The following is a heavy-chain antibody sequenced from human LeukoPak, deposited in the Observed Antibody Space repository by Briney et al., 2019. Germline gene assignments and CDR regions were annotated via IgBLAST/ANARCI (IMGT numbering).Heavy chain of an antibody. Sequence: SETMSLTCTVSAGSTSSHYWSWIRQPPGKGLEWIGYIYYSGSTNYNPSLKSRVTISVDTSKNQFSLKLSSVTAADTAVYYCAKSSSRGFFDYWGQGTLVTVSS. CDR3: AKSSSRGFFDY. V-gene: IGHV4-59*11. CDR2: IYYSGST. D-gene: IGHD6-13*01. CDR1: AGSTSSHY. J-gene: IGHJ4*02.